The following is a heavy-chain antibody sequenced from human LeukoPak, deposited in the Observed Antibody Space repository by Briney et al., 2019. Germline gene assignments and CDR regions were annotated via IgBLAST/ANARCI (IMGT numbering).Heavy chain of an antibody. CDR1: GYTFTSYG. D-gene: IGHD2-8*01. Sequence: ASVKVSCKASGYTFTSYGISWVRQAPGQGLEWMGWISAYNGNTNYAQKLQGRVTMTTDTSTSTAYMELRSLRSDDTAVYYCASTTNKGDAFDIWGQGTMVTVSS. CDR3: ASTTNKGDAFDI. J-gene: IGHJ3*02. CDR2: ISAYNGNT. V-gene: IGHV1-18*01.